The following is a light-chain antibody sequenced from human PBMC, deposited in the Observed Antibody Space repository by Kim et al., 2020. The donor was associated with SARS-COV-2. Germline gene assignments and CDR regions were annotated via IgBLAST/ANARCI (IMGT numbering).Light chain of an antibody. CDR2: DAA. CDR1: EDVSDY. CDR3: QQYDAPPFT. V-gene: IGKV1-33*01. Sequence: ASVGDRVTITCQASEDVSDYFNWYHQKPGEAPKVLIRDAADLESGVSSRFSRGGYGTEFSLTISSVQPEDIGTYYCQQYDAPPFTFGQGTRLEIK. J-gene: IGKJ5*01.